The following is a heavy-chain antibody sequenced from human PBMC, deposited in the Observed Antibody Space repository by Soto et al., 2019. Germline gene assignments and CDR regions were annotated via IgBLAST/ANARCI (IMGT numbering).Heavy chain of an antibody. CDR1: GGSISSYY. Sequence: SETLSLTCTVSGGSISSYYWSWIRQPAGKGLEWIGRIYTSGSTNYNPSLKSRVTMSVDTSKNQFSLKLSSVTAADTAVYYCARDSQYCSGGSCYNYYYYGMDVWGQGTKVTVSS. CDR2: IYTSGST. D-gene: IGHD2-15*01. V-gene: IGHV4-4*07. CDR3: ARDSQYCSGGSCYNYYYYGMDV. J-gene: IGHJ6*02.